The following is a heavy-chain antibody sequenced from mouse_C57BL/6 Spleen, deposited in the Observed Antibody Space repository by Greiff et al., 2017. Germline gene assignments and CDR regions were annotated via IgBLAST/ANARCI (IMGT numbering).Heavy chain of an antibody. CDR2: IWSGGST. Sequence: QVQLQQSGPGLVQPSQSLSITCTVSGFSLTSYGVHWVRQPPGKGLEWLGVIWSGGSTDYNAAFISRLSISKDNSKSQVFFKMNSLQADDTAKYYCAKNGGRGMITTPYYAMDYWGQGTSVTVSS. CDR3: AKNGGRGMITTPYYAMDY. D-gene: IGHD2-4*01. CDR1: GFSLTSYG. J-gene: IGHJ4*01. V-gene: IGHV2-4*01.